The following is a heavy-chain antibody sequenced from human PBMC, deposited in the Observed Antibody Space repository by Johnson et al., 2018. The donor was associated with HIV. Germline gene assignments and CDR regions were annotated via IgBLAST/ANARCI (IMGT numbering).Heavy chain of an antibody. CDR2: ISYDGNNQ. V-gene: IGHV3-30-3*01. J-gene: IGHJ4*01. Sequence: QVQLVESGGGVVQPGRSLRLSCAASGFTFSSYAMHWVRQAPGKGLEWVAVISYDGNNQYYRDSVKGRFTISRDNAKNSLYLQMNSLRPEDTALYYCAKDRGVYPAGWGDY. CDR1: GFTFSSYA. CDR3: AKDRGVYPAGWGDY. D-gene: IGHD3-16*01.